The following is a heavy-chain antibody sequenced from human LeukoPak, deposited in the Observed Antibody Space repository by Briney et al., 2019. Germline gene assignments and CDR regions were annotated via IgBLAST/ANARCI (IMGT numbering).Heavy chain of an antibody. Sequence: GGSLRLSCAASGFTFSSYEMNWVRQAPGKGLEWVSYISSSGSTIYYADSVKGRFTISRGNAKNSLYLQMNSLRAEDTAVYYCASLDRGYYYSFDYWGQGILVTVSS. CDR1: GFTFSSYE. CDR2: ISSSGSTI. J-gene: IGHJ4*02. V-gene: IGHV3-48*03. D-gene: IGHD2/OR15-2a*01. CDR3: ASLDRGYYYSFDY.